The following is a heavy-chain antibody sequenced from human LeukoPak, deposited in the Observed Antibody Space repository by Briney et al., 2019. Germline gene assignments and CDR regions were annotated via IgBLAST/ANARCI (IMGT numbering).Heavy chain of an antibody. CDR2: INHSGST. CDR1: GGSFSGYY. V-gene: IGHV4-34*01. Sequence: SETLSLTCVVYGGSFSGYYWSWIRQPPGKGLEWIGEINHSGSTNYNPSLKSRVTISVDTSKNQFSLKLSSVTAADTAVYYCARAPYAGAIDAFDIWGQGTMVTVSS. CDR3: ARAPYAGAIDAFDI. J-gene: IGHJ3*02. D-gene: IGHD1-26*01.